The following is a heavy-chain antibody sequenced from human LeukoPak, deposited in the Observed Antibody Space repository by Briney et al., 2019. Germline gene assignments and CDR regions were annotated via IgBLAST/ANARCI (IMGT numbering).Heavy chain of an antibody. V-gene: IGHV1-2*02. CDR1: GYTFTSYG. CDR3: ARLIVGAPRDFDY. J-gene: IGHJ4*02. Sequence: ASVKVSCKASGYTFTSYGISWVRQAPGQGLEWMGWINPNSGGTNYAQKFQGRVTMTRDTSISTAYMELSRLRSDDTAVYYCARLIVGAPRDFDYWGQGTLVTVSS. CDR2: INPNSGGT. D-gene: IGHD1-26*01.